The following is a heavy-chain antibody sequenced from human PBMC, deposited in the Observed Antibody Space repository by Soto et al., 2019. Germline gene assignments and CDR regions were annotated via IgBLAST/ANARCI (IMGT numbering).Heavy chain of an antibody. D-gene: IGHD6-13*01. J-gene: IGHJ5*02. V-gene: IGHV3-30*03. CDR1: GFPFGDFG. CDR3: TRDASRDSSARGWFDP. Sequence: PGGSLRLSCAASGFPFGDFGMHWLRQAPGKGLEWVAVISHDGSDKFYADSVKARFTISRDNSKNTLYLQMSGLRAEDTAVYYCTRDASRDSSARGWFDPWGPGTLVTVSS. CDR2: ISHDGSDK.